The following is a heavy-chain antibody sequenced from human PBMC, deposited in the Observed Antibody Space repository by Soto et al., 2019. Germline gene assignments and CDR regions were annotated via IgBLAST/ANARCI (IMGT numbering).Heavy chain of an antibody. J-gene: IGHJ4*02. CDR3: ARDLGGPDY. CDR2: LSSDGFGA. CDR1: GFSLSPYW. V-gene: IGHV3-74*03. D-gene: IGHD3-16*01. Sequence: GGSLRLSCVASGFSLSPYWMHWVRQVPGRGLEWVARLSSDGFGAAYADSVKGRFFISRDIARNTLSLQMNSLRADDTAVYYCARDLGGPDYWGRGTSVTVS.